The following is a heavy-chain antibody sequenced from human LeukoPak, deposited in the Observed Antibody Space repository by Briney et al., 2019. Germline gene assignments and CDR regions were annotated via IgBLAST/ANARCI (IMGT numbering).Heavy chain of an antibody. D-gene: IGHD3-16*01. CDR2: ISWNSGRI. Sequence: GGSLRLSCAASGFTFDAYAMHWVRQGPGKGLGWVSGISWNSGRIGYADSVKGRFTISRDNAKNSLYLQMNSLRAEDTALYYCAKDFYRLGEFDAFDIWGQGTMVTVSS. J-gene: IGHJ3*02. CDR1: GFTFDAYA. CDR3: AKDFYRLGEFDAFDI. V-gene: IGHV3-9*01.